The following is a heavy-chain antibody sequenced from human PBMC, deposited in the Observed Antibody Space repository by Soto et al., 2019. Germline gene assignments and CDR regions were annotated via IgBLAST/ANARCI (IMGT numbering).Heavy chain of an antibody. J-gene: IGHJ6*02. D-gene: IGHD3-16*02. V-gene: IGHV1-69*12. CDR2: IIPIFGTA. CDR3: ARPARHDYRYYDYGMDV. Sequence: QVQLVQSGAEVKKPGSSVKVSCKASGGTFSSYAISWVRQAPGQGLEWMGGIIPIFGTANYAQKFQGRVTITADESTSQAYMELSSMRSEDTAVYYCARPARHDYRYYDYGMDVWGQGTTVTVSS. CDR1: GGTFSSYA.